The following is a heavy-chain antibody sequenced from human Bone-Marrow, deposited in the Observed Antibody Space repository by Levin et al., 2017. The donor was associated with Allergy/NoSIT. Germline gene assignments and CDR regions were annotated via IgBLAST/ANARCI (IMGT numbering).Heavy chain of an antibody. D-gene: IGHD3-22*01. V-gene: IGHV3-23*01. CDR2: ISGSGGST. Sequence: GGSLRLSCAASGFTFSSYAMSWVRQAPGKGLEWVSAISGSGGSTYYADSVKGRFTISRDNSKNTLYLQMNSLRAEDTAVYYCAQGGYYDSSRRGYFDLWGRGTLVTVSS. CDR3: AQGGYYDSSRRGYFDL. J-gene: IGHJ2*01. CDR1: GFTFSSYA.